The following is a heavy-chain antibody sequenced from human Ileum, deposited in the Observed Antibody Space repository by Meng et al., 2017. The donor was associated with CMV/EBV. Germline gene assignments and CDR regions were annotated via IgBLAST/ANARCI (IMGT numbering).Heavy chain of an antibody. J-gene: IGHJ6*02. V-gene: IGHV3-53*01. Sequence: GESLKISCAASGFTVSSNYMTWVRQAPGKGLGWVSVIYSGGTTYYADSVKGRFTISRDNSKNTLYLQMNSLRAEDTAVYYCARALTGYYCYGMDVWGQGTTVTVSS. CDR1: GFTVSSNY. CDR2: IYSGGTT. D-gene: IGHD7-27*01. CDR3: ARALTGYYCYGMDV.